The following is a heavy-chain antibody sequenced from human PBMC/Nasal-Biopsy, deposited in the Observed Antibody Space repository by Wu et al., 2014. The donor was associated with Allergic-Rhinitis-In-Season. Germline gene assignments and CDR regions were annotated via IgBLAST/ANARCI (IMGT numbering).Heavy chain of an antibody. CDR2: ISYSGSP. Sequence: TLSLTCTVSGGSISSSFYYWGWIRQPPGKGLEWIGSISYSGSPDYNPSLKSRVTISVDTSKNQFSLKVNSLTAADTAVYYCARDVGYGSNYGAFNIWGPGTMVTVSS. J-gene: IGHJ3*02. V-gene: IGHV4-39*07. CDR3: ARDVGYGSNYGAFNI. D-gene: IGHD3-10*01. CDR1: GGSISSSFYY.